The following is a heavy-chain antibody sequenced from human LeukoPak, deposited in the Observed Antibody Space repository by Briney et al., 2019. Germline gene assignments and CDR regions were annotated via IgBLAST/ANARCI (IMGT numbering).Heavy chain of an antibody. CDR1: GYTFTGYY. CDR3: ARGPDY. V-gene: IGHV1-2*02. CDR2: INPNSGGT. J-gene: IGHJ4*02. Sequence: ASVKVSCKASGYTFTGYYMHWVRQAPGQGLEWMGWINPNSGGTNYAQKFQGRVTMTEDTSTDTAYMELSSLRSEDTAVYYCARGPDYWGQGTLVTVSS.